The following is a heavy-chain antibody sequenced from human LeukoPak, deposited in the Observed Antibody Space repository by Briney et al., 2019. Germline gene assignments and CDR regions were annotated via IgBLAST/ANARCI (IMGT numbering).Heavy chain of an antibody. CDR1: EFTFSSYS. Sequence: PGGSLRLSCAASEFTFSSYSMNWVRQAPGKGLEWVSHITASGTAMFYADSVKGRFTISRDNAKNSLYLQMNSLRDEDTAVYYCARDRSGVGATLYWGKGTLVTVSS. V-gene: IGHV3-48*02. CDR2: ITASGTAM. CDR3: ARDRSGVGATLY. J-gene: IGHJ4*02. D-gene: IGHD1-26*01.